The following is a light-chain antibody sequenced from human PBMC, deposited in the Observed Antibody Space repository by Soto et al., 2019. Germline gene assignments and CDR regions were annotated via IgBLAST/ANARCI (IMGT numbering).Light chain of an antibody. V-gene: IGKV3-20*01. CDR3: QQYGSSSWT. CDR2: DAS. CDR1: QSASCY. J-gene: IGKJ1*01. Sequence: DIVLAQSPVTLSLSPGERATLLCRASQSASCYLAWYQQKPGQAPRLLIYDASTRATGIPARFSGSGSGTDFTLTISRLEPEDFAVYYCQQYGSSSWTFGQGTKVDIK.